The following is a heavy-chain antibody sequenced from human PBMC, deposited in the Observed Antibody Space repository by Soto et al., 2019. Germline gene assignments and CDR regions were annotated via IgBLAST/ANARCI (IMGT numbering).Heavy chain of an antibody. D-gene: IGHD2-8*01. Sequence: QVQLQESGPGLVKPSETLSLTCTVSGGSVSSGSYYWSWIRQPPGKGLEWIGYIYYRGSTNYNPSLKSRVTKSVDTSKNQFSLKLSSVTAEDTAVYYWARKVVLMGQEWYYYDGMDVWGQRTTVTDSS. J-gene: IGHJ6*02. CDR2: IYYRGST. CDR1: GGSVSSGSYY. CDR3: ARKVVLMGQEWYYYDGMDV. V-gene: IGHV4-61*01.